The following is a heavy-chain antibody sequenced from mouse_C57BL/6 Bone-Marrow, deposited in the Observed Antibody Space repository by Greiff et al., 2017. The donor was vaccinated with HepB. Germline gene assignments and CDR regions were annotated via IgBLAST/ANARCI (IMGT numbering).Heavy chain of an antibody. D-gene: IGHD2-5*01. J-gene: IGHJ1*03. Sequence: EVQLQQSGAELVRPGASVKLSCTASGFNIKDAYMHWVKQRPEQGLEWIGWIDPENGDTEYASKFQGKATITADTSSNTAYLQLSSLTSEDTAVYYCTYYSNYWYFDVWGTGTTVTVSS. V-gene: IGHV14-4*01. CDR1: GFNIKDAY. CDR2: IDPENGDT. CDR3: TYYSNYWYFDV.